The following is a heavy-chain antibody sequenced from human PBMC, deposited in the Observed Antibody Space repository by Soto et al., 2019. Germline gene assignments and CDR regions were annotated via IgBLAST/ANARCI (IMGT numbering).Heavy chain of an antibody. Sequence: EVQLVESGGGLEEVGRSLRLSCAASGFTFRSASMAWVRQTPGGGLEWVGRIKSKTDGGAADYATPLKGRFTISRDDAKNILYLGVTVLQADDTAVYYCTVLDFWSGYDMDTFDHWGPGTLLTVSS. CDR1: GFTFRSAS. J-gene: IGHJ4*02. CDR2: IKSKTDGGAA. D-gene: IGHD3-3*01. CDR3: TVLDFWSGYDMDTFDH. V-gene: IGHV3-15*01.